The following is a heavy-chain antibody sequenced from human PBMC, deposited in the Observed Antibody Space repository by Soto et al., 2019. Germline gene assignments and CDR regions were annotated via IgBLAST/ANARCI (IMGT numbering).Heavy chain of an antibody. V-gene: IGHV3-23*01. D-gene: IGHD4-17*01. CDR2: ISGSGGST. Sequence: EVQLLESGGGLVQPGGSLRLSCAASGFTFSSYAMSWVRQAPGKGLEWVSAISGSGGSTYYADSVKGRFTISRDNSKNTLYPQMNSLRAQDTAVYYCATLLRGPPPPFDYWGQGTLVTVSS. CDR1: GFTFSSYA. J-gene: IGHJ4*02. CDR3: ATLLRGPPPPFDY.